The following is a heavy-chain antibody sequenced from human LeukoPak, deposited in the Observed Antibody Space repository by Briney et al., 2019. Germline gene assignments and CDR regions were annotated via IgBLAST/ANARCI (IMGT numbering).Heavy chain of an antibody. CDR1: GGSISSSSYY. CDR3: ARVFTIFGVVITSPADYYYYMDV. CDR2: IYYSGST. Sequence: SETLSLTCTASGGSISSSSYYWGWIRQPPGKGLEWIGSIYYSGSTYYNPSLKSRVTISVDTSKNQFSLKLSSVTAADTAVYYCARVFTIFGVVITSPADYYYYMDVWGKGTTVTVSS. J-gene: IGHJ6*03. D-gene: IGHD3-3*01. V-gene: IGHV4-39*07.